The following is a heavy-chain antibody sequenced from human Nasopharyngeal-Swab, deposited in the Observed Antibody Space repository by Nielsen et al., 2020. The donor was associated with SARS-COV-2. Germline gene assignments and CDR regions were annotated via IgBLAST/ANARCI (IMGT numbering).Heavy chain of an antibody. V-gene: IGHV6-1*01. CDR2: TFYRSKWYS. CDR1: GDSFSSHSAG. Sequence: SQTLSLTCAISGDSFSSHSAGWNWIRQSPSRGLEWLGRTFYRSKWYSDYAESVKSRIAVNPDTSKNQFSLQLNSVTPEDTAVYYCARGRDFSFDSWGQGTLVTASS. J-gene: IGHJ4*02. D-gene: IGHD3-3*01. CDR3: ARGRDFSFDS.